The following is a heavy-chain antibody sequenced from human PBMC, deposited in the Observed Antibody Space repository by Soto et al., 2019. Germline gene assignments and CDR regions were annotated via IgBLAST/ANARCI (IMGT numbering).Heavy chain of an antibody. J-gene: IGHJ4*02. CDR3: AKVEGYKGRTGPRTHFDY. CDR1: GFTFSSYG. Sequence: PGGSLRLSCAASGFTFSSYGMHWVRQAPGKGLEWVAVISYDGSNKYYADSVKGRFTISRDNSKNTLYLQMNSLRAEDTAVYYCAKVEGYKGRTGPRTHFDYWGQGTLVTVSS. V-gene: IGHV3-30*18. D-gene: IGHD1-1*01. CDR2: ISYDGSNK.